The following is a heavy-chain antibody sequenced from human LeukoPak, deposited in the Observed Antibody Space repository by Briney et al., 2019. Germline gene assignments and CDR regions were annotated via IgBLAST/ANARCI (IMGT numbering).Heavy chain of an antibody. CDR2: ISNDGRDK. V-gene: IGHV3-30*18. Sequence: GGSLRLSCAASGFTFSSYGMHWVRQAPGKGLEWVAVISNDGRDKHHADSVKGRLTISRDNSKPTLYLQMNSLRADDTAIYYCAKDTRNGPADYYFDDWGQGTLVAVSS. CDR1: GFTFSSYG. CDR3: AKDTRNGPADYYFDD. J-gene: IGHJ4*02. D-gene: IGHD2-8*01.